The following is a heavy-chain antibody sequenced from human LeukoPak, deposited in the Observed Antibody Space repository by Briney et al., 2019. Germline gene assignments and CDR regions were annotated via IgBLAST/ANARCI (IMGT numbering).Heavy chain of an antibody. Sequence: SETLSLTCTVSGYSISSGYYWGWIRQPPGKGLEWIGSIYHSGSTNYNPSLKSRVTISVDTSKNQFSLKLSSVTAADTAVYYCARRRHYYGSGSYLFDYWGQGTLVTVSS. J-gene: IGHJ4*02. CDR1: GYSISSGYY. CDR3: ARRRHYYGSGSYLFDY. V-gene: IGHV4-38-2*02. D-gene: IGHD3-10*01. CDR2: IYHSGST.